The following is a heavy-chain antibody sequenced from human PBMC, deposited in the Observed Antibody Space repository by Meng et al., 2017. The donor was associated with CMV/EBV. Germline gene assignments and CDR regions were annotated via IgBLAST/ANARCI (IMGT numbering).Heavy chain of an antibody. CDR3: AREGEGVVAATPHFDY. D-gene: IGHD2-15*01. CDR1: GYTFTSYY. CDR2: INPSGGST. V-gene: IGHV1-46*01. J-gene: IGHJ4*02. Sequence: QGQLGQLGAEVKKPGASVNVSCKASGYTFTSYYMHWVRQAPGQGLEWMGIINPSGGSTSYAQKFQGRVTMTRDTSTSTVYMELSSLRSEDTAVYYCAREGEGVVAATPHFDYWGQGTLVTVSS.